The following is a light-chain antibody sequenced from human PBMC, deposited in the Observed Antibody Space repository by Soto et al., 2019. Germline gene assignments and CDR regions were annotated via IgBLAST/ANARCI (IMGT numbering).Light chain of an antibody. CDR2: EVS. V-gene: IGKV2D-29*02. CDR1: QNLLHSDGRTF. CDR3: FQSTQLPWT. Sequence: EIVLTQTPLSLSVTPGQPASISCKSSQNLLHSDGRTFLYWYLQKPGRSPQLLIYEVSNRFSGVPERLSGSRSGTDFNLKVSRVEAADVGLYYCFQSTQLPWTFGQGTNVQI. J-gene: IGKJ1*01.